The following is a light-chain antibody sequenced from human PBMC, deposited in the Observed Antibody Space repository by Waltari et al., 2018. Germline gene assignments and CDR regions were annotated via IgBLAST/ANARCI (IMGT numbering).Light chain of an antibody. Sequence: QSALTQPASVSGSPGPSITIPCTGTSSDVGSYNLVSWYQQHPGKAPKLMIYEGSKRPSGVSNRFSGSKSGNTASLTISGLQAEDEADYYCCSYAGSVVFGGGTKLTVL. J-gene: IGLJ2*01. CDR1: SSDVGSYNL. CDR2: EGS. V-gene: IGLV2-23*01. CDR3: CSYAGSVV.